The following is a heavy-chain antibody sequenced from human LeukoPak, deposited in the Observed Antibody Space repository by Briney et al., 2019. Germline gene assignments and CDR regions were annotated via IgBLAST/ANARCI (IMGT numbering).Heavy chain of an antibody. D-gene: IGHD6-13*01. V-gene: IGHV4-4*02. CDR3: ARDVSSSWYSTPRGIWFDP. Sequence: PSETLSLTCAVSGGSISSSNWWSWVRQPPGKGLEWIGEIYHSGSTNYNPSLKSRVTISVDKSKNQFSLKLSSVTAADTAVYYCARDVSSSWYSTPRGIWFDPWGQGTLVTVSS. CDR2: IYHSGST. CDR1: GGSISSSNW. J-gene: IGHJ5*02.